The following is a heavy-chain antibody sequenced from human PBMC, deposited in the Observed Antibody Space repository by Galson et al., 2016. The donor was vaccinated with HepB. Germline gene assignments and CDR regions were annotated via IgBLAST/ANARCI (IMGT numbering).Heavy chain of an antibody. CDR3: ARNYAEGLSSYYYMDV. D-gene: IGHD4-17*01. V-gene: IGHV4-59*01. J-gene: IGHJ6*03. CDR1: GGSISRYY. CDR2: IYFTGST. Sequence: ETLSLTCTVSGGSISRYYWSWVRQPPGKGLEWIGYIYFTGSTTYNPSLKSRVVISVDTSENQFSLRLSSVTAADTAAYYCARNYAEGLSSYYYMDVWGKGTTVTVSS.